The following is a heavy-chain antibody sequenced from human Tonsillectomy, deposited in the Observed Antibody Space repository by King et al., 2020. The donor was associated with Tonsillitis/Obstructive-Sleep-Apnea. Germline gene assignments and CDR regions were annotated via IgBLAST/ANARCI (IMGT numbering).Heavy chain of an antibody. Sequence: VQLVESGGGLVQPGGSLRLSCSASGFTFSSYAMHWVRQTPGKGLEYVSGISSNGGSAYYADSVKGRITISRDNSKNTLYLQMNSLRAEDTAVYYCVKLGGLGELLSWGQGTLVTVSS. D-gene: IGHD3-10*01. V-gene: IGHV3-64D*06. CDR2: ISSNGGSA. CDR3: VKLGGLGELLS. CDR1: GFTFSSYA. J-gene: IGHJ4*02.